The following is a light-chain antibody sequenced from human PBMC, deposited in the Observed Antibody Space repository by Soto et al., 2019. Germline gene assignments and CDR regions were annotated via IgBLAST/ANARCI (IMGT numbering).Light chain of an antibody. CDR2: EVS. V-gene: IGLV2-14*01. Sequence: QSVLTQPASVSGSPGQSITISCTGTSSDVGDYKYVSWYQQHPGKAPKLMIYEVSNRPSGVSNRFSGSKSGNTASLTISGLQAEDEADYYCSSYTSSSTYVFGTGTK. J-gene: IGLJ1*01. CDR1: SSDVGDYKY. CDR3: SSYTSSSTYV.